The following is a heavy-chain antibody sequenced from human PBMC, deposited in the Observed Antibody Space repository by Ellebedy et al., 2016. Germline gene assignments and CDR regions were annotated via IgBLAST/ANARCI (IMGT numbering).Heavy chain of an antibody. J-gene: IGHJ5*02. CDR3: AKVTEGGWDWFDP. CDR1: GGSISGFY. Sequence: SETLSLTCTVSGGSISGFYWSWLRQSPGKGLEWIGNIYYRGSPKYNPSLQSRVTMSVDMTKNQFSLNLDSVTAADTAAYYCAKVTEGGWDWFDPWGQGTLVIVSA. D-gene: IGHD1-26*01. V-gene: IGHV4-59*01. CDR2: IYYRGSP.